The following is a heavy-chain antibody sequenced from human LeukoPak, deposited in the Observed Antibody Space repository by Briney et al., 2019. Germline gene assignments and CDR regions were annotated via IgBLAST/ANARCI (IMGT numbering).Heavy chain of an antibody. Sequence: GGSLRLSCAASGFTFSSYAMHWVRQAPGKGLEWVAIIWYDGSNRFYGDSVKGRFTISRDNPKNTLHLQMNSLRVEDTAVYYCARGSLITEWLSLPITPGAENLQHWGQGTPVTVSS. D-gene: IGHD3-10*01. CDR3: ARGSLITEWLSLPITPGAENLQH. CDR2: IWYDGSNR. J-gene: IGHJ1*01. V-gene: IGHV3-33*01. CDR1: GFTFSSYA.